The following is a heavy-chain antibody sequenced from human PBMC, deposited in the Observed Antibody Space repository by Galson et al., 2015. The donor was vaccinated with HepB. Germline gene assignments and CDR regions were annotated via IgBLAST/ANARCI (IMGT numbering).Heavy chain of an antibody. D-gene: IGHD3-10*02. CDR2: ISYDGSNK. CDR3: ARVFGELTRSDY. V-gene: IGHV3-30*04. Sequence: SLRLSCAASGFTFSSYAMHWVRQAPGKGLEWVAVISYDGSNKYYADSVKGRFTISRDNSKNTLYLQMNSLRAEDTAVYYCARVFGELTRSDYWGQGTLVTVSS. J-gene: IGHJ4*02. CDR1: GFTFSSYA.